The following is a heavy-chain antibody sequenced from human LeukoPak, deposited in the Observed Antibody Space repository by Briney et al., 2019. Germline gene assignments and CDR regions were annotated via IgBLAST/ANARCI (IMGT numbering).Heavy chain of an antibody. V-gene: IGHV4-39*01. CDR2: ISNSGSA. Sequence: SETLSLTCTVSGDSMTSSNYYWSWIRQPPGKGLEWIGSISNSGSAYYSPSLKSRVAISVDTSNNQFSLKLRSVTAADTAVHYCARSLSPLGDAFDIWGQGTMVTVSS. D-gene: IGHD7-27*01. J-gene: IGHJ3*02. CDR3: ARSLSPLGDAFDI. CDR1: GDSMTSSNYY.